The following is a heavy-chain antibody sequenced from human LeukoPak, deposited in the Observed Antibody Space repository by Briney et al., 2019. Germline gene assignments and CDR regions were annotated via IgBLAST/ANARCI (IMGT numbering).Heavy chain of an antibody. D-gene: IGHD6-13*01. V-gene: IGHV3-23*01. CDR3: AKVAYSSSWCPKGAFDY. CDR1: GFTFSTYA. Sequence: GGSLRLSCATSGFTFSTYAMSWVRQAPGKGLEWVSAISGSGGGTFYADSVRGRFTISRDISKNTLYLQMNSLRAEDTAIYYCAKVAYSSSWCPKGAFDYWGQGMLVTVSS. J-gene: IGHJ4*02. CDR2: ISGSGGGT.